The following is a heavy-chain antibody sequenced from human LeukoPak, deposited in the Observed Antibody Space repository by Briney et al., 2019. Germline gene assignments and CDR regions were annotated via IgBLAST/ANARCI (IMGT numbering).Heavy chain of an antibody. J-gene: IGHJ4*02. V-gene: IGHV3-23*01. D-gene: IGHD1-20*01. CDR2: ISGSGGST. CDR3: AKDPSGNWKTDY. CDR1: GFTFSSYT. Sequence: GGSLRLSCAASGFTFSSYTMSWVRQAPGKGLEWVSAISGSGGSTYYADSVKGRFTISRDNSKNTLYLQMNSLRAEDTAVYYCAKDPSGNWKTDYWGQGTLVTVSS.